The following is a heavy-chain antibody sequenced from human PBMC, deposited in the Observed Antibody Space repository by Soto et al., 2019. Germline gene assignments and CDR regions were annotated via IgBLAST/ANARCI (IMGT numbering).Heavy chain of an antibody. D-gene: IGHD2-2*01. CDR2: IIPIPGTA. V-gene: IGHV1-69*01. CDR3: ARSQGSSTSLEIYYYYYYGMDV. Sequence: QVQLVQSGAEVKKPGSSVKVSCKASGGTFSSYAISWVRQAPGQGLEWMGGIIPIPGTANYAQKFQGRVTITADDSTSTAYMELSSLRSEDTAVYYCARSQGSSTSLEIYYYYYYGMDVWGQGNTVTVSS. CDR1: GGTFSSYA. J-gene: IGHJ6*02.